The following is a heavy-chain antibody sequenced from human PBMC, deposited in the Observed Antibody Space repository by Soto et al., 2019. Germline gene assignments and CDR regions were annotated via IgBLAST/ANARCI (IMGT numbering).Heavy chain of an antibody. Sequence: PGESMKISCKGSGYSFAGYWITWVRQKPGKGLEWMGRIDPSDSQTYYSPSFRGHVTISATKSITTVFLQWSGLRASDTAMYYCARQIYDSDTGPNFQYYFDSWGQGTPVTVSS. CDR1: GYSFAGYW. V-gene: IGHV5-10-1*01. J-gene: IGHJ4*02. CDR3: ARQIYDSDTGPNFQYYFDS. D-gene: IGHD3-22*01. CDR2: IDPSDSQT.